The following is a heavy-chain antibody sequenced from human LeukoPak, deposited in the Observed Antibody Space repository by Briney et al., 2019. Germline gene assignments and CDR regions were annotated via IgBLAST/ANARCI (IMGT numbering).Heavy chain of an antibody. J-gene: IGHJ3*02. CDR2: IIPIFGTA. D-gene: IGHD6-6*01. V-gene: IGHV1-69*01. CDR3: ARDRSSSSEDAFDI. Sequence: SVKVSCKASGGTFSSYAISWVRQAPGQGLEWMGGIIPIFGTANYAQKFQGGVTITADESTSTAYMELSSLRSEDTAAYYCARDRSSSSEDAFDIWGQGTMVTVSS. CDR1: GGTFSSYA.